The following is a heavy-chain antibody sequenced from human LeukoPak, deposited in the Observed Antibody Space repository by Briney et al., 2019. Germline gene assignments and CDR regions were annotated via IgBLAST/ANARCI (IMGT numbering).Heavy chain of an antibody. CDR3: ARGVVGATAFAY. V-gene: IGHV4-4*07. CDR1: GGSISGYT. CDR2: IYGSGST. J-gene: IGHJ4*02. Sequence: SETLFLTCTVSGGSISGYTWSWIRQPAGKGLEWIGRIYGSGSTNYNPALQGRVTMSVDTSRGQFFLMVHSVTAADTAVYYCARGVVGATAFAYWGQGTVVTASS. D-gene: IGHD1-26*01.